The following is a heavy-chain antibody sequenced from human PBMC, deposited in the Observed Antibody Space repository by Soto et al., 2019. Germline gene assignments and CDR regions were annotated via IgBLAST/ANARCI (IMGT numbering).Heavy chain of an antibody. J-gene: IGHJ4*02. CDR3: ARGRHWLDY. Sequence: QVQLQESGPGLVKPSETLSLTCTVSGGSVSPYYWTWVRRPPGKGLEWIAYIYYDGTTNYNPSLKSRVTTSVDPSKTQFSLRLTSVTAADTAVYYCARGRHWLDYWGQGTLLTVSS. D-gene: IGHD6-19*01. V-gene: IGHV4-59*02. CDR2: IYYDGTT. CDR1: GGSVSPYY.